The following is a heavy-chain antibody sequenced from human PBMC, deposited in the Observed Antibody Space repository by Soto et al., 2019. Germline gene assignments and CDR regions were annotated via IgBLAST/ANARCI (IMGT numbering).Heavy chain of an antibody. CDR2: IHAGNGNT. CDR3: ARAACSSTSCYNYYAYGMDV. CDR1: GYTSTTYS. J-gene: IGHJ6*02. V-gene: IGHV1-3*01. Sequence: ASVKVSCKASGYTSTTYSMHWVRQAPGQRLEWMGWIHAGNGNTEHSQKFQGRVTITRDTSASTAYLGLGSLRSEDTAVYYCARAACSSTSCYNYYAYGMDVWGQGTAVTVSS. D-gene: IGHD2-2*01.